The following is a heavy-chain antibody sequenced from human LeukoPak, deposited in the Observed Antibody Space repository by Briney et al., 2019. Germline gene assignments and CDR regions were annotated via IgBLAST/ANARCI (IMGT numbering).Heavy chain of an antibody. CDR1: GGSISSYY. Sequence: SETLSLTCTVSGGSISSYYWSWIRQPPGKGLEWIGEINHSGSTNYNPSLKSRVTISVDTSKNQFSLKLSSVTAADTAVYYCATPDGEGVDYWGQGTLVTVSS. D-gene: IGHD4-17*01. J-gene: IGHJ4*02. CDR2: INHSGST. CDR3: ATPDGEGVDY. V-gene: IGHV4-34*01.